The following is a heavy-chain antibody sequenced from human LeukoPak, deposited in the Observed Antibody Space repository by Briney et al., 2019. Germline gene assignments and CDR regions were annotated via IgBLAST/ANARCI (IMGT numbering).Heavy chain of an antibody. CDR3: ARIWVVRPDY. D-gene: IGHD6-19*01. Sequence: GGSLRLSCAASGFTFSSYEMNWVRQAPGKGLEWVSYISSSGSTIYYADSVKGRFTISRDNAKNSLYLQMNSLRAEDTAVYYCARIWVVRPDYWGQGTLVTVSS. J-gene: IGHJ4*02. CDR2: ISSSGSTI. V-gene: IGHV3-48*03. CDR1: GFTFSSYE.